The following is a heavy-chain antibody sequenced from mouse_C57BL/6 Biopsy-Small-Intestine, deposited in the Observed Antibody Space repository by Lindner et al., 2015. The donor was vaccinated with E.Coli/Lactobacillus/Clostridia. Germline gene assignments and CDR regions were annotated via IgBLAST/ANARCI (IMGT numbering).Heavy chain of an antibody. CDR2: ISEYSPSHGNT. CDR3: ARFTGSYWTGMDV. V-gene: IGHV1-74*01. J-gene: IGHJ1*01. D-gene: IGHD4-1*01. Sequence: SVKVSCKASGYTFSNYGVSWVRQAPGQGLEWMGWISEYSPSHGNTNYAQEFQARVTLTKDTSTNTAYMELRSLTSDDTAVYFCARFTGSYWTGMDVWGQGTTVTVSS. CDR1: GYTFSNYG.